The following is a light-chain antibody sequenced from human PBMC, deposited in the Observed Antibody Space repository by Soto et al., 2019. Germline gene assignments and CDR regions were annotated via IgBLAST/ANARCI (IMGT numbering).Light chain of an antibody. J-gene: IGKJ5*01. CDR2: AAS. CDR1: QSLSINY. V-gene: IGKV3D-20*02. Sequence: EIVLTQSPDTLSLSPGKRATLSCKASQSLSINYLAWYQQEPGQAPRLLIYAASSRAAGIPGRCSGSGSGTDFALTSSLEPEDFSVYYCQQRSNWPLTFGGGTRLEIK. CDR3: QQRSNWPLT.